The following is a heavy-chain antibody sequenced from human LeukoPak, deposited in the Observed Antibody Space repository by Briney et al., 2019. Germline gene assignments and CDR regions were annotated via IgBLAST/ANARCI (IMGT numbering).Heavy chain of an antibody. CDR2: ISGSGGST. D-gene: IGHD1-14*01. J-gene: IGHJ5*02. V-gene: IGHV3-23*01. CDR3: AKESFYGTTPQWFDP. Sequence: LSGGSLRLSCAASGFTFSSYAMSWVRQAPGKGLEWVSAISGSGGSTYYADSVKGRFTISRDNSKNTLYLQMNRLRAEDTAVYYCAKESFYGTTPQWFDPWGQGTLVTVSS. CDR1: GFTFSSYA.